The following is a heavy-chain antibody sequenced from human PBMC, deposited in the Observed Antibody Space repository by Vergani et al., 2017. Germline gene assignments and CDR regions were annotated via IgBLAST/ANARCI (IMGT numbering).Heavy chain of an antibody. V-gene: IGHV1-69*13. CDR3: AKDCPGVGGDCSTGWYFDR. CDR2: IITFFGTK. Sequence: QVQLVQSGAEVKKPGSSVKVSCKASGGHFKNSACSWVRKVPGQGLEWRGRIITFFGTKDYAQKFQGRFTINAYEFTKTVDMQLSNLRSVDTAVYYCAKDCPGVGGDCSTGWYFDRWGRGTLVTVSA. CDR1: GGHFKNSA. J-gene: IGHJ2*01. D-gene: IGHD2-21*02.